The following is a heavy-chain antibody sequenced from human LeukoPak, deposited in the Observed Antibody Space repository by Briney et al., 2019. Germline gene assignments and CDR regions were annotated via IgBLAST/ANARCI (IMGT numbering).Heavy chain of an antibody. V-gene: IGHV4-59*01. CDR2: IYYSGST. J-gene: IGHJ4*02. D-gene: IGHD1-26*01. CDR1: GGSISSYY. CDR3: ARDSGSYFRLYYFDY. Sequence: SETLSLTCTVSGGSISSYYWSWIRQPPGKGLEWIGYIYYSGSTNYNPSLKSRVTISVDTSKNQFSLKLSSVTAADTAVYYCARDSGSYFRLYYFDYWGQGTLVTVSS.